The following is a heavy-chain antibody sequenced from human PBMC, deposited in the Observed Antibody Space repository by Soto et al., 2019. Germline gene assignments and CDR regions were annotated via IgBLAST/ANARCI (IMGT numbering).Heavy chain of an antibody. D-gene: IGHD3-22*01. CDR2: IYSGGST. CDR1: GFTVSSNY. Sequence: GGSLRLSCAASGFTVSSNYMSWVRQAPGKGLEWVSVIYSGGSTYYADSVKGRFTISRDNSKNTLYLQMNSLRAEDTAVYYCARAGWTYYYDSSGYYSNYYFDYWGQGTLVTVSS. J-gene: IGHJ4*02. V-gene: IGHV3-66*01. CDR3: ARAGWTYYYDSSGYYSNYYFDY.